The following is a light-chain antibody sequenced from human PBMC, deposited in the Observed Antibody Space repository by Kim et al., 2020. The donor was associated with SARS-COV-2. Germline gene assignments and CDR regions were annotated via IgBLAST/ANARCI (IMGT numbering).Light chain of an antibody. CDR2: QDS. CDR1: KLGDQY. Sequence: SYELTQPPSVSVSPGQTASITCSGDKLGDQYACWYQQKPGQSPVLVIYQDSKRPSGIPERFFGSNSGNTATLPISGTQAMDEADYYCQAWDSSSWVFGGG. J-gene: IGLJ3*02. CDR3: QAWDSSSWV. V-gene: IGLV3-1*01.